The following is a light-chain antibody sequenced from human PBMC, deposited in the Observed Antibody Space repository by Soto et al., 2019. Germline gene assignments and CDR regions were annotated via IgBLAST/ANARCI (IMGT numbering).Light chain of an antibody. CDR1: QSVSSN. Sequence: EIVMTQSPGTLSVSPGERATLSCRASQSVSSNVAWYQQKPGQAPRLLIYGASTRATGIPARFSGSGSGTECTLTISSLQSEDFAVYYCQHYNNWPPWTFGQGTKVEIK. CDR2: GAS. V-gene: IGKV3-15*01. CDR3: QHYNNWPPWT. J-gene: IGKJ1*01.